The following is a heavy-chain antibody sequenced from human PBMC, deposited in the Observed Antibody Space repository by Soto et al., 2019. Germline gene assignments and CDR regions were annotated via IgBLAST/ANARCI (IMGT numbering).Heavy chain of an antibody. J-gene: IGHJ4*02. CDR2: IWYDGSNK. CDR1: GFTFSSYG. Sequence: GGSLRLSCAASGFTFSSYGMHWVRQAPGKGLEWVAVIWYDGSNKYYADSVKGRFTISRDNSKNTLYLQMNSLRAEDTAVYYCARELNYDFWSGYYTGLDYWGQGTLVTVSS. D-gene: IGHD3-3*01. CDR3: ARELNYDFWSGYYTGLDY. V-gene: IGHV3-33*01.